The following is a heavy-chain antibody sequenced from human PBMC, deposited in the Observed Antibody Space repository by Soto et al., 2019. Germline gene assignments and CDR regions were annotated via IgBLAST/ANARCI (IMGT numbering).Heavy chain of an antibody. V-gene: IGHV4-34*01. CDR2: INHSGST. Sequence: SETLSLTCAVYGGSFSGYYWSWIRQPPGKGLEWIGEINHSGSTNYNPSLKSRVTISVDTSKNQFSLKLSSVTAADTAVYYCAGGYSGYATSYYYYGMDLWGQGTTVSVS. CDR3: AGGYSGYATSYYYYGMDL. CDR1: GGSFSGYY. D-gene: IGHD5-12*01. J-gene: IGHJ6*02.